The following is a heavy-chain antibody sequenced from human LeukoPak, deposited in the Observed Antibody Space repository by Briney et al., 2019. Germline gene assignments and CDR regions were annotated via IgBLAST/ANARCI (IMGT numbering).Heavy chain of an antibody. CDR3: AKFGYGDYGYFDY. V-gene: IGHV3-23*01. J-gene: IGHJ4*02. CDR2: ISSSGGST. CDR1: GFNISTCA. D-gene: IGHD4-17*01. Sequence: PGGSLRLSCAASGFNISTCAMSWVRQAPGQGLEWVSTISSSGGSTYYADSVKGRFTVSRDNSKNTLYLQMNSLRAEDTALFYCAKFGYGDYGYFDYWGQGTLVTVSS.